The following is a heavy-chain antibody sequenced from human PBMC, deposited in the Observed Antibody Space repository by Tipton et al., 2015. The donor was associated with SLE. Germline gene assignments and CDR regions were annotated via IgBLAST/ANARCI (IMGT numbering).Heavy chain of an antibody. V-gene: IGHV4-59*12. J-gene: IGHJ3*01. CDR2: FYYSGST. D-gene: IGHD3-9*01. CDR3: ASGILTGHAGFDV. CDR1: GGSITSYY. Sequence: LRLSCSVSGGSITSYYWTWIRQPPGKGLEWMGYFYYSGSTNYNPSLKGRLTLSLDTSKSQFSLKLSSVTAADTAVYYCASGILTGHAGFDVWGPGTMVTVSS.